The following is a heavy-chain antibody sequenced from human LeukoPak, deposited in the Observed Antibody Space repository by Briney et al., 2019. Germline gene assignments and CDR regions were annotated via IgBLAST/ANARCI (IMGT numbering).Heavy chain of an antibody. Sequence: SETLSLTCAVYGGPFSGYYWSWIRQPPGKGLEWVGEINHSGSTNYNPSLKSRVTISVDTSKNQFSLKLSSVTAADTAVYYCASGPLGYCSGGSCYSRATTDYWGQGTLVTVSS. CDR3: ASGPLGYCSGGSCYSRATTDY. V-gene: IGHV4-34*01. CDR1: GGPFSGYY. CDR2: INHSGST. J-gene: IGHJ4*02. D-gene: IGHD2-15*01.